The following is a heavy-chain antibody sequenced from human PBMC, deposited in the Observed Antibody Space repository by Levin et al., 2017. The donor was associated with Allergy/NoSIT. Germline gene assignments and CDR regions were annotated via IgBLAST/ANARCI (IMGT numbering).Heavy chain of an antibody. V-gene: IGHV4-39*01. CDR1: GGSIRSSISY. CDR2: IYNSGST. Sequence: SQTLSLPCTVSGGSIRSSISYWGWIRQAPGKGLEWIGSIYNSGSTYYNPSLKSRVTTSVDTSKNQFFLTLTPVTAADTAVYYCARQCYDILTGYYDFDYWGQGTLVTVSS. J-gene: IGHJ4*02. CDR3: ARQCYDILTGYYDFDY. D-gene: IGHD3-9*01.